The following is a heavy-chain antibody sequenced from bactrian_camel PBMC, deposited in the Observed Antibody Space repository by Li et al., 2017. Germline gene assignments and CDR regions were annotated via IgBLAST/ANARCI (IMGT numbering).Heavy chain of an antibody. Sequence: VQLVESGGGSVQAGGSLRLSCVTSGNTYSPYCMGWFRQAPGKEREMVARIALDGSRTYADSVKGRFTISKESAKNTLYLQMNSLTPEDTAMYYCAARYPGQSTPAACQVVELNNWGQGTQVTVS. CDR1: GNTYSPYC. CDR2: IALDGSR. J-gene: IGHJ4*01. CDR3: AARYPGQSTPAACQVVELNN. V-gene: IGHV3S53*01. D-gene: IGHD1*01.